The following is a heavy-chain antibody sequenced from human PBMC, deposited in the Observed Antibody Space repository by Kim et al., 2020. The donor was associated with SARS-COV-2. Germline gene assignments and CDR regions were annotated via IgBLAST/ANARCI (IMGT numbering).Heavy chain of an antibody. V-gene: IGHV3-7*03. CDR1: GFSSRNYW. J-gene: IGHJ4*02. Sequence: GGSLRLSCVASGFSSRNYWLSWVRKAPGKGLEWVAMIKKDGSGRNYVDSMKGRLIISRDNAKNSMYLQMNSLRAEDTAVYYCSSLDTATFWGSSDWGQGTLVTVSS. D-gene: IGHD5-18*01. CDR2: IKKDGSGR. CDR3: SSLDTATFWGSSD.